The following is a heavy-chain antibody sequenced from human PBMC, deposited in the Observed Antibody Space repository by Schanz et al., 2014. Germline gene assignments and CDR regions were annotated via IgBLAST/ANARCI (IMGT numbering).Heavy chain of an antibody. J-gene: IGHJ6*03. Sequence: QLVGSGGGLIQPGGSLRLSCTASGFAFSSYSMNWVRQAPGKGLEWVSSISSSSSYIYYADSVKGRFTISRDNAKNSLYLQMNSLRAEDTAVYYCARDGDRFYHNYYMDVWGKGTTVTVSS. V-gene: IGHV3-21*01. D-gene: IGHD4-17*01. CDR1: GFAFSSYS. CDR2: ISSSSSYI. CDR3: ARDGDRFYHNYYMDV.